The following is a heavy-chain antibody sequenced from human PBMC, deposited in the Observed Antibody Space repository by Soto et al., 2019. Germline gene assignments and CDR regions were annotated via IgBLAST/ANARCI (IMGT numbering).Heavy chain of an antibody. V-gene: IGHV3-33*06. CDR3: AKTPDYYDILTGCLDY. Sequence: CAASGFIFSSYGMHWVRQAPGKGLEWVAVIWYDGSSTYYADSVKGRFTISRDNSKNTLYLQMNSLRAEDTAVYYCAKTPDYYDILTGCLDYWGQGTLVTVSS. CDR1: GFIFSSYG. D-gene: IGHD3-9*01. CDR2: IWYDGSST. J-gene: IGHJ4*02.